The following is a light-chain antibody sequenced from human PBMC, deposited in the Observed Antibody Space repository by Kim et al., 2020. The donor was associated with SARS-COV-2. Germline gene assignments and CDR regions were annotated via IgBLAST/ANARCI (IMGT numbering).Light chain of an antibody. V-gene: IGLV3-9*01. Sequence: SYELTQPLSVSVALGQTAKITCGGNNIGRKNVHWYQQKPGQAPVMVIYNDNKRPSGIPDRFSGSNSENTATLTISRAQAEDEADYYCQVWDDSIFFGAGT. CDR1: NIGRKN. CDR2: NDN. CDR3: QVWDDSIF. J-gene: IGLJ1*01.